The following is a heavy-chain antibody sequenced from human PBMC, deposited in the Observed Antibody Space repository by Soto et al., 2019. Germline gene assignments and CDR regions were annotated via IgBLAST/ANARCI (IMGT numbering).Heavy chain of an antibody. V-gene: IGHV4-59*08. D-gene: IGHD6-13*01. Sequence: SETLSLTCTVSGGSISSYYWSWIRQPPGKGLEWIGYIYYSGSTNYNPSLKSRVTISVDTSKNQFSLKLSSVTAADTAVYYCARHGSSSWYGQVYYYGMDVWGQGTTVTVSS. CDR2: IYYSGST. CDR1: GGSISSYY. J-gene: IGHJ6*02. CDR3: ARHGSSSWYGQVYYYGMDV.